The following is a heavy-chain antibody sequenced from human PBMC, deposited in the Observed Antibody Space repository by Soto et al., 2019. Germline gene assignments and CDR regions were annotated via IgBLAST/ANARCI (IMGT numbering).Heavy chain of an antibody. J-gene: IGHJ4*02. V-gene: IGHV1-18*04. D-gene: IGHD3-22*01. CDR2: ISAYNGNT. CDR1: GYTFTSYG. CDR3: ARDTYYYDSSGYSPSLV. Sequence: ASVKVSCKASGYTFTSYGISWVRQAPGQGLEWMGWISAYNGNTNYAQKLQGRVIMTTDTSTSTAYMELRNLRSDHTAVHYCARDTYYYDSSGYSPSLVWGQGTLVTVSS.